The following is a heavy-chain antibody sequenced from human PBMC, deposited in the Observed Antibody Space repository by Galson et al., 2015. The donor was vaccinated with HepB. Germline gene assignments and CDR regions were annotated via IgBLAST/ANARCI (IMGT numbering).Heavy chain of an antibody. V-gene: IGHV1-8*01. CDR2: MNPNSGNT. J-gene: IGHJ2*01. CDR1: GYTFTSYD. CDR3: ARVFRELLGYCSGGSCHGYWYFDL. Sequence: SVKVSCKASGYTFTSYDINWVRQATGQGLEWMGWMNPNSGNTGYAQKFQGRVTMTRNTSISTAYMELSSLRSEDTAVYYCARVFRELLGYCSGGSCHGYWYFDLWGRGTLVTVSS. D-gene: IGHD2-15*01.